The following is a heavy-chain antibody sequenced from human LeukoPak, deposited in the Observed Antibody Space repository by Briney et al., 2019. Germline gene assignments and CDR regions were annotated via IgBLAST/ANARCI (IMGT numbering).Heavy chain of an antibody. D-gene: IGHD4-17*01. CDR1: GFTFSSYG. J-gene: IGHJ4*02. CDR3: ARDHRTTVTVYYFDY. Sequence: PGGSLRLSCAASGFTFSSYGIHWVRQAPGKGLEWVAVIWSDGRDKYYADSVKGRFTIPRDNSKNTLYLQMNSLRAEDTAVYYCARDHRTTVTVYYFDYWGQGTLVTVSS. CDR2: IWSDGRDK. V-gene: IGHV3-33*01.